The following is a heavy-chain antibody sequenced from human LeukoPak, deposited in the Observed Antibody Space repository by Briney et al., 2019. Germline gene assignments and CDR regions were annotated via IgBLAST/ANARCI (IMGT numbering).Heavy chain of an antibody. CDR3: AGEKGVLYYYYMDV. V-gene: IGHV4-59*01. CDR2: IYYSGST. J-gene: IGHJ6*03. CDR1: GGSISSYY. Sequence: PSETLSLTCTVSGGSISSYYWSWIRQPPGKGLEWIGYIYYSGSTNYNPSLKSRVTISVDTSKNQFSLKLSSVTAADTAVYYSAGEKGVLYYYYMDVWGKGTTVTVSS.